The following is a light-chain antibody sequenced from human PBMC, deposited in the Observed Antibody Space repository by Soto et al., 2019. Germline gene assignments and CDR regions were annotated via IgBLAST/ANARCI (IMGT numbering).Light chain of an antibody. CDR3: AAWDDSLNRHVV. CDR2: SNN. V-gene: IGLV1-44*01. J-gene: IGLJ2*01. Sequence: QSVLTQPPSASGTPGQRVTISCSGRSSNIGSNTVNWYQQLPGTAPKLLIYSNNQPPSGVPDRFSGSKSGTSASLAISGLQSEDEGDYYCAAWDDSLNRHVVFGRGTKLTVL. CDR1: SSNIGSNT.